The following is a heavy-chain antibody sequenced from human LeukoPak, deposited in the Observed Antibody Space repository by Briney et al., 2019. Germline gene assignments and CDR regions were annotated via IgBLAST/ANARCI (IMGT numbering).Heavy chain of an antibody. J-gene: IGHJ3*01. V-gene: IGHV4-4*08. CDR2: IHHSGDT. Sequence: SETLSLTCTVSGGSINTYYWSWVRQSPGKGLEWIGYIHHSGDTNYSPSLKSRVTISVDTSKNRFSLRLTSLTAADSAVYFCAGGGWSFDAFDFWGQGTLATVSS. CDR1: GGSINTYY. D-gene: IGHD6-19*01. CDR3: AGGGWSFDAFDF.